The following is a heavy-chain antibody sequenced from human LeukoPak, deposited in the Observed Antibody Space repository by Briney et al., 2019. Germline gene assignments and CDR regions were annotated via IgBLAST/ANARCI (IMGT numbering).Heavy chain of an antibody. V-gene: IGHV3-13*01. J-gene: IGHJ4*02. CDR1: GFTLGSHD. Sequence: GGSLRLSCTASGFTLGSHDMHWVRQIPGQGLEWVAAVSSGFHAFFADSVQGRFTVSREDARNSLYLQMNSLRAGDTAVYYCVREARGYHYTYFDYWGQGSLVTVSS. CDR2: VSSGFHA. CDR3: VREARGYHYTYFDY. D-gene: IGHD5-18*01.